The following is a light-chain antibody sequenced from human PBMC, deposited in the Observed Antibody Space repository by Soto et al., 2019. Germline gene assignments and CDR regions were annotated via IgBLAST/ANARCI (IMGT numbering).Light chain of an antibody. CDR2: DDS. CDR3: QVWDSSSDHPNWV. V-gene: IGLV3-21*02. J-gene: IGLJ3*02. CDR1: NSGSKS. Sequence: SYELTQPPSVSVAPGQTARITCGGNNSGSKSAHWYQQKPGQAPVLVVFDDSDRPSGIPERFSGSNSGNTATLTISRVEAGDEADYYCQVWDSSSDHPNWVFGGGTKLTVL.